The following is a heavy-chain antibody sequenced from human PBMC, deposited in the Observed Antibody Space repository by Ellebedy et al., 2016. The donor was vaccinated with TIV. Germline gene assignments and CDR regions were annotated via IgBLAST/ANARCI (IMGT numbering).Heavy chain of an antibody. J-gene: IGHJ5*02. D-gene: IGHD6-19*01. CDR2: IIPIFGTA. CDR3: AREAIAVAGTWFDP. V-gene: IGHV1-69*13. CDR1: GGTFSSYA. Sequence: ASVKVSCKASGGTFSSYAISWVRQAPGQGLEWMGGIIPIFGTANYAQKFQGRVTITADESTSTAYMELSSLRSEDTAVYYCAREAIAVAGTWFDPWGQGTLVTVSS.